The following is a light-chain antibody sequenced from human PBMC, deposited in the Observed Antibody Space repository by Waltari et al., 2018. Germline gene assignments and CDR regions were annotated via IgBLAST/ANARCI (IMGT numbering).Light chain of an antibody. J-gene: IGKJ4*01. CDR1: QSVSST. Sequence: EIEMTQSPATLSVSPGERATLSCRASQSVSSTLAWYQQKPGQAPRLLIYGASTRATGVPARFSGSGSGTEFTLTISSLQSEDFAVYYCQQYNNWPLTFGGGTKVEIK. CDR3: QQYNNWPLT. CDR2: GAS. V-gene: IGKV3-15*01.